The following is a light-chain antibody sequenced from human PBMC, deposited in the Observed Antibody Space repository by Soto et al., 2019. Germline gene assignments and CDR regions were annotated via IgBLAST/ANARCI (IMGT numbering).Light chain of an antibody. CDR1: TSNIGAGYD. V-gene: IGLV1-40*01. CDR3: QTYDSNLNVV. J-gene: IGLJ2*01. CDR2: GNS. Sequence: QLVLAQPPSVSGAPGQRVTISCTGSTSNIGAGYDVHWYQHLPGTAPKLLIYGNSHRPSGVPDRFSGSQSGTSASLVITGLQNEDEADYYCQTYDSNLNVVFGGGTKVTVL.